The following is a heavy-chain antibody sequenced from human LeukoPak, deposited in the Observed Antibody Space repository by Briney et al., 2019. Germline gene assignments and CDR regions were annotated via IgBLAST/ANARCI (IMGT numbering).Heavy chain of an antibody. CDR2: ISGSGGST. D-gene: IGHD6-13*01. CDR1: RFTFSSYG. Sequence: GGSLRLSCVVSRFTFSSYGMSWVRQAPWKRLEWVSAISGSGGSTYYADSVKGRFTISRDNSKNTLYLQMNSLRAEDTAVYYCAKDGPTSYSSSWYADYWGQGTLVTVSS. V-gene: IGHV3-23*01. CDR3: AKDGPTSYSSSWYADY. J-gene: IGHJ4*02.